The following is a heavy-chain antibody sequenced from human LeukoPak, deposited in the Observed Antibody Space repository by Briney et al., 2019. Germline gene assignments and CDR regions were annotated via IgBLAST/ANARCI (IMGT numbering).Heavy chain of an antibody. CDR3: ARGEPPTAIFENFLGY. Sequence: ASVKLSCRTSGFTFTDYNLHWVRQTSGQGLEWLGWMNPNTGGSNYAQKFKGRVAMTRDTSVNTAFLDLARLTADDTAVYFCARGEPPTAIFENFLGYWGQGTLITVSS. CDR1: GFTFTDYN. CDR2: MNPNTGGS. V-gene: IGHV1-2*02. J-gene: IGHJ4*02. D-gene: IGHD3-3*02.